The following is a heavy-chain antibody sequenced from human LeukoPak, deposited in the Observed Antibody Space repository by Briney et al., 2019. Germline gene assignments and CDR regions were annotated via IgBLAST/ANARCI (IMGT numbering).Heavy chain of an antibody. Sequence: PSETLSLTCAVSGYSITSTYWWGWIRQTPGRGLEWIGSLHHSGSTSYSPSLKSRDTISVDTSKNQFSLTLSSVTAADTAVYCCARVGGDDSTGHYSVDYWGQGTLVTVSS. CDR1: GYSITSTYW. CDR2: LHHSGST. D-gene: IGHD3-22*01. V-gene: IGHV4-38-2*01. CDR3: ARVGGDDSTGHYSVDY. J-gene: IGHJ4*02.